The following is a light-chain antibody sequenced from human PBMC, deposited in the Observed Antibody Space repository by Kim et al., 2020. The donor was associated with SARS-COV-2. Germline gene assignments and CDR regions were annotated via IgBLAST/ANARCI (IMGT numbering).Light chain of an antibody. CDR3: QQFNSYSVT. J-gene: IGKJ2*01. Sequence: DIQMTQSPSTLSASVGDRVTITCRASQSISNWLAWYQQKPGKAPKLLIYNASSLESGVPSRFSASGSGTEFTLTISSLQPDDFATYYCQQFNSYSVTFGQGTKLEI. V-gene: IGKV1-5*03. CDR1: QSISNW. CDR2: NAS.